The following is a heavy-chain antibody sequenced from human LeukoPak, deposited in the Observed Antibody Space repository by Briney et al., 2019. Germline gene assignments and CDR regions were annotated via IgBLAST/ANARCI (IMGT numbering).Heavy chain of an antibody. V-gene: IGHV3-30*04. CDR2: ISYDGSNK. D-gene: IGHD3-22*01. Sequence: GGSLRLSCAASGFTFSSYAMHWVRQAPGKGLEWVAVISYDGSNKYYADSVKGRFTISRDNSKNTLYLQMNSLRAEDTAVYYCARAMYYYDSSGYYRPPDDAFDIWGQGTMVTVSS. CDR3: ARAMYYYDSSGYYRPPDDAFDI. CDR1: GFTFSSYA. J-gene: IGHJ3*02.